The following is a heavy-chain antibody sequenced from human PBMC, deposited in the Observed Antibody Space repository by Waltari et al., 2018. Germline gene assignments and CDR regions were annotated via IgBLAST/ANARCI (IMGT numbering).Heavy chain of an antibody. CDR2: IKQDGSEK. CDR3: ARDYYYYIDV. V-gene: IGHV3-7*01. Sequence: EMQLVESGGGWVQPGGSLRLSCAVSGFTLSNYWMTWVRQAPGKGLEWVANIKQDGSEKSYVDSVKGRFTISRDNAKNSVYLQMNSVRAEDTALYYCARDYYYYIDVWGKGTTVTVSS. J-gene: IGHJ6*03. CDR1: GFTLSNYW.